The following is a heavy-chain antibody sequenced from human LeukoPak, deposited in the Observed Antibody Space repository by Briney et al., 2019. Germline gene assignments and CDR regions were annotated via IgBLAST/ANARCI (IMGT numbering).Heavy chain of an antibody. J-gene: IGHJ4*02. CDR1: GFTFDDYA. CDR3: ARAAPYSSSWYYFDY. CDR2: ISWNSGSI. D-gene: IGHD6-13*01. Sequence: GGSLRLSCAASGFTFDDYAMHWVRQAPGKGLEWVSGISWNSGSIGYADSVKGRFTISRDNSKNTLYLQMNSLRAEDTAVYYCARAAPYSSSWYYFDYWGQGTLVTVSS. V-gene: IGHV3-9*01.